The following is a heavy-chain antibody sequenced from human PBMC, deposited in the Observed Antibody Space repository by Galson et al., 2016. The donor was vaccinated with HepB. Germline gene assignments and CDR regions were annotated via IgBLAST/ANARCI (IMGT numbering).Heavy chain of an antibody. Sequence: RLSCAASGFTISNYWMNWVRQAPGEGLEWVANINQDGSDKYYVDSVEGRFTISKDNAKNSLYLQMNSLRADDTAVYYCARDAKTTQTAFDIWGQGTMVTVSS. CDR1: GFTISNYW. J-gene: IGHJ3*02. D-gene: IGHD1-1*01. V-gene: IGHV3-7*01. CDR2: INQDGSDK. CDR3: ARDAKTTQTAFDI.